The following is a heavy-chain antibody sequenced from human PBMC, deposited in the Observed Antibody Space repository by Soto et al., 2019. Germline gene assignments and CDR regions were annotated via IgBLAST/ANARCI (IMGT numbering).Heavy chain of an antibody. CDR3: ARDKGMGYSYGIDY. D-gene: IGHD5-18*01. CDR1: GFTFSNNG. J-gene: IGHJ4*02. Sequence: QVQLVESGGGVVQPGRSLRLSCAASGFTFSNNGMHWVRQAPGKGLEWVAVIWYDGSNKYYADSVNGRFTISRDNSKNTLYLQMNSLRAEDTAVYYCARDKGMGYSYGIDYWGQGTLVTVSS. CDR2: IWYDGSNK. V-gene: IGHV3-33*01.